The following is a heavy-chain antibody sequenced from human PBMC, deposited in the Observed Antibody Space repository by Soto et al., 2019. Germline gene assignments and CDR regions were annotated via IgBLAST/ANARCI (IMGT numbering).Heavy chain of an antibody. CDR3: PKALIVAAITDHYYYGMDV. Sequence: SGGSLRLSCAASGFTFSSYAMSWVRQAPGKGLEWVSAISGSGGSTYYADSVKGRFTISRDNSKNTLYLQMNSLRAEDTAVYYCPKALIVAAITDHYYYGMDVWGQGTTVTVSS. D-gene: IGHD5-12*01. CDR1: GFTFSSYA. J-gene: IGHJ6*02. V-gene: IGHV3-23*01. CDR2: ISGSGGST.